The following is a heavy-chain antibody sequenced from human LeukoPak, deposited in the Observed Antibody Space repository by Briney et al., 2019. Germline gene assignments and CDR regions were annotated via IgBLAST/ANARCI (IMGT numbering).Heavy chain of an antibody. CDR3: ATVIFRSDTWFDP. V-gene: IGHV1-24*01. J-gene: IGHJ5*02. Sequence: ASVKVSCKVSGYTLSEVSIHWVRQTPGKGLEWMGGFDPETGKTIYAQNFQGRVTVTEDTSTATAYMELSSLTSADTAVYYCATVIFRSDTWFDPWGQGTLVTVSS. CDR2: FDPETGKT. CDR1: GYTLSEVS.